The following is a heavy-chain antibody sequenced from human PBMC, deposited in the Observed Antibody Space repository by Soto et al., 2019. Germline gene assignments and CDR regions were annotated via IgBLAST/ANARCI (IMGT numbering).Heavy chain of an antibody. Sequence: SXTLSLTCTVSGDSISSVYNYWSWIRQPPGEGLEWIGFISYSGTTSYSPSLKSRLAISLDTSKNQFSLSLTSVTAADTAVYYCAREESLPYSYYYGMDVWGQGTTVTVSS. D-gene: IGHD3-3*01. CDR1: GDSISSVYNY. CDR3: AREESLPYSYYYGMDV. V-gene: IGHV4-30-4*01. CDR2: ISYSGTT. J-gene: IGHJ6*02.